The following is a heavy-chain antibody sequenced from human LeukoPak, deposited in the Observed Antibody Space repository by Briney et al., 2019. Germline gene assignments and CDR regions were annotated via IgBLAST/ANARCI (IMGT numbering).Heavy chain of an antibody. Sequence: SETLSLTCTVSGGSISSYYWSWIRQPPGKGLEWIGYIYYSGSTNYNPSLKSRVTISVDTSKNQFSLKLSSVTAADTAVYYCARQYGPFDYWGQGTLVTVSS. V-gene: IGHV4-59*08. J-gene: IGHJ4*02. D-gene: IGHD4-17*01. CDR2: IYYSGST. CDR3: ARQYGPFDY. CDR1: GGSISSYY.